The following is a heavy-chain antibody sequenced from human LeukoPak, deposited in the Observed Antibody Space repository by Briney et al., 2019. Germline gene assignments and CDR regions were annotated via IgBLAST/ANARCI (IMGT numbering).Heavy chain of an antibody. D-gene: IGHD3-10*01. V-gene: IGHV4-34*01. CDR3: ARGKVWYGELEDAYYFVS. J-gene: IGHJ4*02. CDR2: INHSGNT. Sequence: PSETLSPTCAVSGGSFSDDHWTWIRQPPGKGLEWIGDINHSGNTNYNPSLKSRVTISLHTSKNQFSLKLSSVTAADTAVYYCARGKVWYGELEDAYYFVSRGQGTLVTVSS. CDR1: GGSFSDDH.